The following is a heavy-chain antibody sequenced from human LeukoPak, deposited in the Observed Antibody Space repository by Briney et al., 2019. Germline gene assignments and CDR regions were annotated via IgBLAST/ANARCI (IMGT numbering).Heavy chain of an antibody. CDR1: GYSISSGYY. CDR3: ASKGSSTSCCPKDY. CDR2: IYHSGST. Sequence: SETLSLTCAVSGYSISSGYYRGWIRQPPGKGLEWIGSIYHSGSTYYNPSLKSRVTISVDTSKNQFSLKLSYVTAADTAVYYCASKGSSTSCCPKDYWGQGTLVTVSS. J-gene: IGHJ4*02. D-gene: IGHD2-2*01. V-gene: IGHV4-38-2*01.